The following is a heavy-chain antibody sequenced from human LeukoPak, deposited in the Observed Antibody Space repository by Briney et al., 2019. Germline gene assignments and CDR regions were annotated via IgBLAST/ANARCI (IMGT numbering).Heavy chain of an antibody. D-gene: IGHD5-18*01. CDR1: GGSISSSSYY. V-gene: IGHV4-39*01. J-gene: IGHJ5*02. CDR2: IYYSGST. Sequence: SETLSLTCTVSGGSISSSSYYWGWLRQPPGKGLEWIGSIYYSGSTYYNPSLKSRVTISVDTSKTQFSLKLSSVTAADTAVYYCARQGYSYGPNWFDPWGQGTLVTVSS. CDR3: ARQGYSYGPNWFDP.